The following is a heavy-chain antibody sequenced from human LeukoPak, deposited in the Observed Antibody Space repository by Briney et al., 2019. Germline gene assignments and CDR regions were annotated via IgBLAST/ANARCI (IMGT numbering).Heavy chain of an antibody. CDR1: GYTFTSYG. V-gene: IGHV1-18*01. J-gene: IGHJ4*02. CDR2: INTYNGNT. CDR3: ARDRSLKQLRY. Sequence: ASVKVSCKTSGYTFTSYGISWVRQAPGQGLERMGWINTYNGNTKEAQKLQGRVTMTTDTSTRTAYMELRSLRSDDTAVYYCARDRSLKQLRYGGQGTLVTVSS. D-gene: IGHD6-13*01.